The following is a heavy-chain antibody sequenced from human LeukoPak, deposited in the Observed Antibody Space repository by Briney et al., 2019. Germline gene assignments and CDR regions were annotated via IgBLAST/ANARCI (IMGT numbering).Heavy chain of an antibody. Sequence: GGSLRLSCAASGLTFSDYYMSWIRQAPGKGLEWVSYISSSGSTIYYADSVKGRFTISRDNAKNSLYLQMSSLRAEDTAVYYCAREDGEAYFDYWGQGTLVTVSS. V-gene: IGHV3-11*04. CDR3: AREDGEAYFDY. CDR1: GLTFSDYY. J-gene: IGHJ4*02. CDR2: ISSSGSTI.